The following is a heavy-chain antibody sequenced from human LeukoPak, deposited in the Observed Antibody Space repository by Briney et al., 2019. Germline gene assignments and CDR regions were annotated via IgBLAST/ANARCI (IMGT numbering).Heavy chain of an antibody. D-gene: IGHD6-19*01. CDR1: GFTFSSYG. CDR3: ARRRGSGWIRYYFDY. V-gene: IGHV4-34*01. CDR2: INHSGST. Sequence: PGGSLRLSCAASGFTFSSYGMSWIRQPPGKGLEWIGEINHSGSTNYNPSLKSRVTISVDTSKNQFSLKLSSVTAADTAVYYCARRRGSGWIRYYFDYWGQGTLVTVSS. J-gene: IGHJ4*02.